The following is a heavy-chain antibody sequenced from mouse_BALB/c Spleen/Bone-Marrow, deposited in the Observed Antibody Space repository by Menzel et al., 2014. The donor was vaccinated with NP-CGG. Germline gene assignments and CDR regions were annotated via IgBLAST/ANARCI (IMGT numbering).Heavy chain of an antibody. CDR1: GYTFTSYT. J-gene: IGHJ3*01. D-gene: IGHD2-1*01. CDR3: AAGYYGNSGWFAY. V-gene: IGHV1-4*01. Sequence: QVQLQQSGAELARPGASVKMSCKASGYTFTSYTMHWVKQRPGQGLEWIGYINPSSGYTNYNQKFKDKAPLTADKSSSTAYMQLSSLTSEDSAVYYCAAGYYGNSGWFAYWGQGTLVTVSA. CDR2: INPSSGYT.